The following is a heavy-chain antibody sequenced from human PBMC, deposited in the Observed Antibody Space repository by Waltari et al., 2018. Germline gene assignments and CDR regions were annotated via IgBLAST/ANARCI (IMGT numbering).Heavy chain of an antibody. D-gene: IGHD3-10*01. Sequence: QVQLVQSGAEVKKPEASVKVSCKASGYTLTGYSIHWVRQAPGLGLEWMGRINPNSGDTNYAQRFQGRITMTRDTSINTAYMELSSLRSDDTAVYYCARPRDILLWFREPTDGMDVWGQGTKVTVS. J-gene: IGHJ6*02. CDR3: ARPRDILLWFREPTDGMDV. CDR2: INPNSGDT. CDR1: GYTLTGYS. V-gene: IGHV1-2*06.